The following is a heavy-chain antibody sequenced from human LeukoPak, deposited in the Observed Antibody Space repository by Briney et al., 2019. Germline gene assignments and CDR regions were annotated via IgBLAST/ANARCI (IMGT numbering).Heavy chain of an antibody. D-gene: IGHD2-2*01. V-gene: IGHV1-18*04. CDR2: ISAYNGNT. J-gene: IGHJ5*02. CDR1: GYTFTSYG. CDR3: ARDTYCSSTCCARGWFVP. Sequence: GASVKASCKASGYTFTSYGISWVRRAPGQGLEWMGWISAYNGNTNYAQKLQGRVTMTTATSTSTAYMNLRSLRSDDTAVYYCARDTYCSSTCCARGWFVPWGQGTLVTVSS.